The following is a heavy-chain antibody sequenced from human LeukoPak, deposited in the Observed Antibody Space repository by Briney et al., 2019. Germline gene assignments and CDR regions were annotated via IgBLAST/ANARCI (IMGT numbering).Heavy chain of an antibody. CDR3: AKAGPGGGLIVKVYYFDY. CDR2: ISSSSTYI. J-gene: IGHJ4*02. CDR1: GFTFSTYT. V-gene: IGHV3-21*01. D-gene: IGHD3-16*02. Sequence: GGSLRLSCAASGFTFSTYTMNCLRQAPGKGLEWVSSISSSSTYIYYADSVKGRFTISRDNAKNSLYLQMSSLRAEDTAVYYCAKAGPGGGLIVKVYYFDYWGQGALVTVSS.